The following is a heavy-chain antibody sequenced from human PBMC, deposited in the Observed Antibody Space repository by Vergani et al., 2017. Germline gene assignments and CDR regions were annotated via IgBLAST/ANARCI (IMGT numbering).Heavy chain of an antibody. D-gene: IGHD3-9*01. CDR2: IYHRGGA. CDR3: ARTESFILRYFHWAL. V-gene: IGHV4-39*01. Sequence: QLHLQESGPGLVKPSATLPLTCTVSGGSITRSSYYWGWIRQPPGKGLEWTGTIYHRGGAFYNPSLKGRVTISVDTSKNQFSLEVTSLTAADTSIYFCARTESFILRYFHWALWVEGTLVTVSS. CDR1: GGSITRSSYY. J-gene: IGHJ4*02.